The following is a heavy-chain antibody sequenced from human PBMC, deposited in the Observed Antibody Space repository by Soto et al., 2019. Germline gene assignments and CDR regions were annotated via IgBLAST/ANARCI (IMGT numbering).Heavy chain of an antibody. Sequence: QVQLQQWGAGLLKPSETLSLTCAVYGGSFSGYYWSWIRQPPGKGLEWIGEINHRGSTNYNPSLKSRVTISVDTSKNQFSLKLSSVTAADTAVYYCARGTWAAVAARPPFDLWGRGTLVTVSS. D-gene: IGHD6-19*01. J-gene: IGHJ2*01. CDR1: GGSFSGYY. V-gene: IGHV4-34*01. CDR2: INHRGST. CDR3: ARGTWAAVAARPPFDL.